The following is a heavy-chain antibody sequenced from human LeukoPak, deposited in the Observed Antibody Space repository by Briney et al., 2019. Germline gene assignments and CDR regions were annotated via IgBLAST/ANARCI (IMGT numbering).Heavy chain of an antibody. CDR1: KFPFSSYW. V-gene: IGHV3-15*01. J-gene: IGHJ4*02. D-gene: IGHD6-13*01. CDR2: IKSKTDGGTT. CDR3: TTDQVAAAGR. Sequence: GGSLRLSCVTSKFPFSSYWMSWVRQAPGKGLEWVGRIKSKTDGGTTDYAAPVKGRFTISRDDSKNTLYLQMNSLKTEDTAVYYCTTDQVAAAGRRGQGTLVTVSS.